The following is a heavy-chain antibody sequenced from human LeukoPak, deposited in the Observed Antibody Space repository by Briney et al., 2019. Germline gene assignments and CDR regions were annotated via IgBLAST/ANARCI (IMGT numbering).Heavy chain of an antibody. D-gene: IGHD3-10*01. CDR2: ISSKTGIT. J-gene: IGHJ6*02. CDR1: GFTFDAYA. V-gene: IGHV3-9*01. Sequence: GGSLRLSCAASGFTFDAYAMHWVRQAPGRGLEWVSGISSKTGITGYADSVRGRFTISRDDAKNFLYLQMDSLRVEDTALYYCAKVYATLSYGMDVWGQGTTATVSS. CDR3: AKVYATLSYGMDV.